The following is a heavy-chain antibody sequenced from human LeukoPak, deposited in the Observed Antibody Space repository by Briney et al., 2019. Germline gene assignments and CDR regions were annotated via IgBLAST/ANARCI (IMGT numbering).Heavy chain of an antibody. CDR3: AKDQVISGSEASDI. D-gene: IGHD2-21*01. Sequence: GGSLRLSCAASGFTFSSYTMNWVRQAPGKGLEWVSAISGSGVGTYYADSVKGRFTIPRDNSWNTLYLQMSSLRAEDTAVYYCAKDQVISGSEASDIWGQGTMVTVSS. CDR2: ISGSGVGT. CDR1: GFTFSSYT. J-gene: IGHJ3*02. V-gene: IGHV3-23*01.